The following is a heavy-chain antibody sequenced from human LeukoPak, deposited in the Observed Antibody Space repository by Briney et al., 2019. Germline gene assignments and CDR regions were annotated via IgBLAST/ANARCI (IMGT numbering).Heavy chain of an antibody. D-gene: IGHD3-3*01. CDR3: ARGRVMVFGVGPGDHYYMDV. Sequence: PSETLSLTCAVSGESFSVFYWTWIRQVPGKGLEWIGEINHSGRTKYNPSLKSRASMSVDTSKKQFALKLISVTAADTAVYYCARGRVMVFGVGPGDHYYMDVWGKGTAVSVSS. CDR2: INHSGRT. CDR1: GESFSVFY. V-gene: IGHV4-34*01. J-gene: IGHJ6*03.